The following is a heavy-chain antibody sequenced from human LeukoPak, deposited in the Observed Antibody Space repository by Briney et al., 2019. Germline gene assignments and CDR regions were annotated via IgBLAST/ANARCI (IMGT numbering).Heavy chain of an antibody. CDR3: ANSYGDYSCYYYYGMDV. Sequence: GRSLRLSCAASGFTFSSYGMHWVRQAPGKGLEWVAVISYDGSNKYYADSVKGRFTISRDNSKNTLYLQMNSLRAEDTAVYYCANSYGDYSCYYYYGMDVWGQGTTVTVSS. CDR1: GFTFSSYG. V-gene: IGHV3-30*18. CDR2: ISYDGSNK. J-gene: IGHJ6*02. D-gene: IGHD4-17*01.